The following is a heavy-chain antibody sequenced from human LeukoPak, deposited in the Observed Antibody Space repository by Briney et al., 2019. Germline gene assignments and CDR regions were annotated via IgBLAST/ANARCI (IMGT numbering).Heavy chain of an antibody. V-gene: IGHV3-53*01. Sequence: GGSLRLSCAASGFTVSSNYMSWVRQAPGKGLEWVSVIYSGGSTYYADSVKGRFTISRDTSKNTLYLQMNSLRAEDTAVYYCASGDSSNRYYYYYYMDVWGKGTTVTVSS. J-gene: IGHJ6*03. CDR3: ASGDSSNRYYYYYYMDV. CDR2: IYSGGST. D-gene: IGHD6-13*01. CDR1: GFTVSSNY.